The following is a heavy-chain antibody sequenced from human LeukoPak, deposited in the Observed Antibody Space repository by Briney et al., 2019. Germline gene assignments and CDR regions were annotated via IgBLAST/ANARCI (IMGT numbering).Heavy chain of an antibody. CDR3: ARFGVAAAGPLFDY. D-gene: IGHD6-13*01. CDR2: IYHSGST. V-gene: IGHV4-4*02. J-gene: IGHJ4*02. CDR1: GGSISSSNW. Sequence: SETLSLTCAVSGGSISSSNWWSWVRQPPGKGLEWIGEIYHSGSTNYNPSLKSRVTISVDKSKNQFSLKLSSVTAADTAVYYCARFGVAAAGPLFDYWGQGTLVTVSS.